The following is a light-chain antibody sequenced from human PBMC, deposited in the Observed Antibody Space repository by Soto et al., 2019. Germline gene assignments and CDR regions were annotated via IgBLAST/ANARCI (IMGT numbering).Light chain of an antibody. CDR2: DGS. V-gene: IGKV1-5*01. J-gene: IGKJ2*01. CDR1: QSIRNW. Sequence: DIQMTQSPSTLSASVGDRVTVTCRASQSIRNWLAWYQQKPGKAPKLLIYDGSSLQSGVPSRFSGSGSGTEFTLTISGLQPDDFATYYCQQYNRYSYTFGQGTKLEIK. CDR3: QQYNRYSYT.